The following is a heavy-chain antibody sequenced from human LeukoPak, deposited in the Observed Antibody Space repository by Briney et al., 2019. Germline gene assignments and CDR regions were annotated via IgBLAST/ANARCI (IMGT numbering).Heavy chain of an antibody. D-gene: IGHD5-18*01. J-gene: IGHJ4*02. CDR2: IYYSGST. V-gene: IGHV4-31*03. CDR3: AREEGYNYGLDY. Sequence: SETLSLTCTVSGGSISSGGYYWRWIRQHPGKGLEWIGYIYYSGSTYYNPSLKSRVTISVNTSKNQFSLKLSSVTAADTAVYYCAREEGYNYGLDYWGQGTLVTVSS. CDR1: GGSISSGGYY.